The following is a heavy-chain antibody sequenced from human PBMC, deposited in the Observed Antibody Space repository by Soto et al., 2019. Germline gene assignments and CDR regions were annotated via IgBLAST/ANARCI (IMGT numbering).Heavy chain of an antibody. CDR1: GFIFSSYW. V-gene: IGHV3-7*01. CDR2: INQDGSEK. D-gene: IGHD6-19*01. Sequence: EVQLVESGGGLVQPGGSLRLSCAASGFIFSSYWMSWVRQAPGKGLEWVANINQDGSEKYYVDSVRGRFIISRDNAENSLYLQMNSLRAEDTAVYYCAIDGVEAGLYLDNWGQGTLGTVST. J-gene: IGHJ4*02. CDR3: AIDGVEAGLYLDN.